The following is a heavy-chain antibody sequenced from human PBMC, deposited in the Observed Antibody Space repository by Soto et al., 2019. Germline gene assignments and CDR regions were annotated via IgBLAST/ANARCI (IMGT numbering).Heavy chain of an antibody. D-gene: IGHD1-26*01. Sequence: QVQLVQSGAEVKKPGASVKVSCNPSGYAFRSYTMHWVRQAPGQGLEWMGWINADNGDSKYSQKFQGRVTITRDTSASIAYMELSSLRSEDTAVYYCARDTGSGLRVEPGIFEYWGQGTLVTVSS. CDR1: GYAFRSYT. J-gene: IGHJ4*02. V-gene: IGHV1-3*01. CDR2: INADNGDS. CDR3: ARDTGSGLRVEPGIFEY.